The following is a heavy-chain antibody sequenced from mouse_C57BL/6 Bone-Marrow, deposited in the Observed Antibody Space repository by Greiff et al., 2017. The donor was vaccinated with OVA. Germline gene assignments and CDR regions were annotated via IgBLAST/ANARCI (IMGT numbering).Heavy chain of an antibody. CDR2: IDPENGDT. D-gene: IGHD3-1*01. V-gene: IGHV14-4*01. Sequence: VQLQQSGAELVRPGASVKLSCTASGFNIKDDYMHWVKQRPEQGLEWIGWIDPENGDTEYASKLQGKATITADTSSNTAYLQLSSLTSEDTAVYYCTTGLFDYWGQGTTLTVSS. CDR3: TTGLFDY. J-gene: IGHJ2*01. CDR1: GFNIKDDY.